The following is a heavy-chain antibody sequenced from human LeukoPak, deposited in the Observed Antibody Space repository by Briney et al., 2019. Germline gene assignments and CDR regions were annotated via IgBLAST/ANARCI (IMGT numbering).Heavy chain of an antibody. V-gene: IGHV4-34*01. CDR3: ARGLPAAMKGWFDP. D-gene: IGHD2-2*01. J-gene: IGHJ5*02. Sequence: SDTLSLTCAAYGGSFSGYYWSWLRQPPGHGLEWIGEINHSRSTNYNPSLKSRVTISVDTSKNQFSLKLSSVPAADTAVYYCARGLPAAMKGWFDPWGQGTLATVSS. CDR1: GGSFSGYY. CDR2: INHSRST.